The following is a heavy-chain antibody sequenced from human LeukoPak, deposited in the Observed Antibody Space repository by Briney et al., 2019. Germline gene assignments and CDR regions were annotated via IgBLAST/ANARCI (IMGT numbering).Heavy chain of an antibody. CDR3: TTLPYCSGGSCYPEGDY. J-gene: IGHJ4*02. V-gene: IGHV3-15*01. CDR1: GFTFSNAW. CDR2: IKSKTDGGTT. D-gene: IGHD2-15*01. Sequence: VGSLRLSCAASGFTFSNAWMSWVRQAPGKGLEWVGRIKSKTDGGTTDYAAPVKGRFTISRDDSKNTLYLQMNSLKTEDTAVYYCTTLPYCSGGSCYPEGDYWGQGTLVTVSS.